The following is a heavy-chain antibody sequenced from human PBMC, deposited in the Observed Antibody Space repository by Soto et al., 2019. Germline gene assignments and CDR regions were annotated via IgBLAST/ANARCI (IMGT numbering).Heavy chain of an antibody. D-gene: IGHD3-22*01. CDR2: ISSSSSYT. V-gene: IGHV3-11*03. Sequence: GGSLRLSCAASGFTFSDYYMSWIRQAPGKGLEWVSYISSSSSYTNYADSVKGRFTISRDNAKNSLYLQMNSLRAEDTAVYYCAAWPNDYDSSGSVSFIDYWGQGTLVTVSS. CDR1: GFTFSDYY. J-gene: IGHJ4*02. CDR3: AAWPNDYDSSGSVSFIDY.